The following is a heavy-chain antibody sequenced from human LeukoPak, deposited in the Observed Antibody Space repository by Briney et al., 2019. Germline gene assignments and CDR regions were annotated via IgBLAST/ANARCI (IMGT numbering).Heavy chain of an antibody. CDR2: IYYSGST. Sequence: SETLSLTCTVSVGSISSYYWSWIRQPPWKGPEWIGYIYYSGSTNYNPSLKSRVTISVDTSKNQFSLKLSSVTAADTAVYYCARGRVDTAMVQFDPWGQGTLVTVSS. J-gene: IGHJ5*02. CDR3: ARGRVDTAMVQFDP. CDR1: VGSISSYY. V-gene: IGHV4-59*01. D-gene: IGHD5-18*01.